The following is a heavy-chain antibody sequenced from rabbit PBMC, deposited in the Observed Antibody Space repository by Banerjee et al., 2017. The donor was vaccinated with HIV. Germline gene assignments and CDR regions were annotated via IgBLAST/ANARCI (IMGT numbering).Heavy chain of an antibody. CDR2: IYPGSSGST. D-gene: IGHD5-1*01. Sequence: QEQLKETGGGLVQPGRSLTLTCTASGFSFSNKYVMCWVRQAPGKGLEWIGYIYPGSSGSTYYASWAKGRFTISKTSSTTVTLQMTSLTAADTATYFCARRYGSDGVYGYDALDPWGQGTLVTVS. CDR3: ARRYGSDGVYGYDALDP. V-gene: IGHV1S45*01. J-gene: IGHJ2*01. CDR1: GFSFSNKYV.